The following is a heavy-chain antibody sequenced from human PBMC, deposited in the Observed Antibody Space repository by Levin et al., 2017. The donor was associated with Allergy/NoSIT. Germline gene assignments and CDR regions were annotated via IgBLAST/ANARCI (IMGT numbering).Heavy chain of an antibody. Sequence: PGESLKISCAASGFSFGDAWMSWVRQAPGKGLEWVGLLQSKTYVGTTDYAAPVKGRFTISRDDSKNTLYLQMNSLRADDTAVYYCTERVPNDYGDYFSFWGQGTLVTVSS. CDR3: TERVPNDYGDYFSF. CDR1: GFSFGDAW. CDR2: LQSKTYVGTT. D-gene: IGHD4-17*01. J-gene: IGHJ4*02. V-gene: IGHV3-15*01.